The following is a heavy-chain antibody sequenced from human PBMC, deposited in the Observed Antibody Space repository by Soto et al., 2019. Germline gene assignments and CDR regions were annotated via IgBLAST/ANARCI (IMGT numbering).Heavy chain of an antibody. CDR3: ARVPDY. Sequence: SETLSLTCAVYGGSFSGYYWSWIRQPPGKGLEWIGEINHSGSTNYNPSLKSRVTISVDTSKNQFSLKLSSVTTADTAVYYCARVPDYWGQGTLVTVSS. J-gene: IGHJ4*02. CDR1: GGSFSGYY. CDR2: INHSGST. V-gene: IGHV4-34*01.